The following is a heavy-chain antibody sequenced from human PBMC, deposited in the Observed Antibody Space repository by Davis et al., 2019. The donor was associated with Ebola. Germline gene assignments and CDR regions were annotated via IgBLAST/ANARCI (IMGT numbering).Heavy chain of an antibody. D-gene: IGHD2-15*01. V-gene: IGHV4-59*01. CDR3: ARAGGQGGGTLRF. J-gene: IGHJ4*02. CDR2: VYYTGTT. CDR1: GGSMSLYY. Sequence: PSETLSLTCTVSGGSMSLYYWSWIRQTPGQGLEWIGYVYYTGTTSYNPSLKSRVTISLDSSRNQFSLILTSVSAADTAIYYCARAGGQGGGTLRFWGQGTLVTVSS.